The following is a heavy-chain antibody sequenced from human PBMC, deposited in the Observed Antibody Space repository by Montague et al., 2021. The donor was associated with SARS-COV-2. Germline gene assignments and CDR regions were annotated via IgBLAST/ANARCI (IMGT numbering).Heavy chain of an antibody. CDR3: ARGSPRAAALLNWFDP. J-gene: IGHJ5*02. CDR2: IYYSGST. V-gene: IGHV4-59*01. D-gene: IGHD6-13*01. CDR1: GGSISSYY. Sequence: SETLSLTCTVSGGSISSYYWSWIRQPPGKGLEWIGYIYYSGSTNYNPSLKSRVTISVDTSKNQFSLKLSSVTAADTAVYYCARGSPRAAALLNWFDPWGQGTLVTVSS.